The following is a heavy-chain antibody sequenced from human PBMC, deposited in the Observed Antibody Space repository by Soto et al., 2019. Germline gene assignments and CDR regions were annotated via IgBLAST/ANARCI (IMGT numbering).Heavy chain of an antibody. V-gene: IGHV4-61*01. D-gene: IGHD3-16*01. CDR3: ARRYGGNFDY. CDR2: IYHSGST. Sequence: SETLSLTCAVSGRSISSSTYSWNWVRQPPGKGLEWIGYIYHSGSTYYNPSLKSRVTISVDTSKNQFSLKLSSVTAPDTGVYYCARRYGGNFDYWGQGTLVTVSS. CDR1: GRSISSSTYS. J-gene: IGHJ4*02.